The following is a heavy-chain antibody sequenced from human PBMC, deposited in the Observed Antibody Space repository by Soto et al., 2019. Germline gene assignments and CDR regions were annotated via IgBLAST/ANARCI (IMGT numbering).Heavy chain of an antibody. CDR1: GFTFSSYA. V-gene: IGHV3-23*01. J-gene: IGHJ4*02. CDR2: ISGSGGST. D-gene: IGHD5-18*01. Sequence: GGSMRLSCAASGFTFSSYAMSWVRQAPGKGLEWVSAISGSGGSTYYADSVKGRFTISRDNSKNTLYLQMNSLRAEDTAVYYCAKVGKPGYSYDVYYFDYWGQGTLVTVSS. CDR3: AKVGKPGYSYDVYYFDY.